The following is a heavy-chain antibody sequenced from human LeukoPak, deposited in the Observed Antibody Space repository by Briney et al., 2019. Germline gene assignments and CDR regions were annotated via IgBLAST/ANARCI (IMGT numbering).Heavy chain of an antibody. CDR1: GGSFSGYY. CDR3: ARDNSSGFPFDAFDI. D-gene: IGHD6-19*01. CDR2: IYHSGST. V-gene: IGHV4-34*01. J-gene: IGHJ3*02. Sequence: SETLSLTCAVYGGSFSGYYWSWIRQPPGKGLEWIGEIYHSGSTNYNPSLKSRVTISVDKSKNQFSLKPSSVTAADTAVYYCARDNSSGFPFDAFDIWGQGTMVTVSS.